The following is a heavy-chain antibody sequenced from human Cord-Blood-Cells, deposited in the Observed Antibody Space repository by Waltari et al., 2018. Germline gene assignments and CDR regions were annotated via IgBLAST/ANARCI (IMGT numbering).Heavy chain of an antibody. CDR1: GFTFSSYS. CDR2: MSSSSSYI. D-gene: IGHD3-9*01. CDR3: ARVTTDILTGYFKYYFDY. Sequence: EVQLVESGGGLVKPGGSLRHSCAASGFTFSSYSMNWVRQDPGRGVEWFSSMSSSSSYIYYADSVKGRFTISRDNAKNSLYLQMNSLRAEDTAVYYCARVTTDILTGYFKYYFDYWGQGTLVTVSS. J-gene: IGHJ4*02. V-gene: IGHV3-21*01.